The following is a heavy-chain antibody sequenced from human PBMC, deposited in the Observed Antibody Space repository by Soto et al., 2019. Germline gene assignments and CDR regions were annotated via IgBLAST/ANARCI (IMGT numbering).Heavy chain of an antibody. J-gene: IGHJ4*02. V-gene: IGHV3-74*01. CDR2: IYFDGITT. D-gene: IGHD1-26*01. CDR1: GFTFNTHS. CDR3: ARGGAMGVDY. Sequence: GGSLRLSCTASGFTFNTHSMHWVRQAPGKGLVWVSRIYFDGITTNYADSVKGRLTVSRDNAKNTVYLHVNTLRDEDTAVYYCARGGAMGVDYWGQGTLVTVSS.